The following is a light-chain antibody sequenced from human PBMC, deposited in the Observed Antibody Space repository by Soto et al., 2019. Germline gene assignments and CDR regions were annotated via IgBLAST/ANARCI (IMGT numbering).Light chain of an antibody. CDR3: QQRSSWPT. J-gene: IGKJ1*01. Sequence: VLTXSPXXXXLSPGERATLSCRASQSVSSQLAWYQQKPGQAPRLFIYDASKRATGVPGRFSGSGSGTDFTLTISSLEPDDVAVYYCQQRSSWPTFGQGTRVEIK. CDR2: DAS. V-gene: IGKV3-11*01. CDR1: QSVSSQ.